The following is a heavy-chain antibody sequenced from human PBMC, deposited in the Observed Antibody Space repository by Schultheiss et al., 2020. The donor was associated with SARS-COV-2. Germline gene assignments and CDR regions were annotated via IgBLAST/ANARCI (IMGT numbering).Heavy chain of an antibody. D-gene: IGHD5-18*01. Sequence: GGSLRLSCAASGFTFSSYAMHWVRQAPGKGLEWVAVISYDGSNKYYADSVKGRFTISRDNSKNTLYLLMNSLRAEDTAVYYCARDRKIQLPDFDYWGQGTLVTVSS. CDR3: ARDRKIQLPDFDY. J-gene: IGHJ4*02. V-gene: IGHV3-30-3*01. CDR1: GFTFSSYA. CDR2: ISYDGSNK.